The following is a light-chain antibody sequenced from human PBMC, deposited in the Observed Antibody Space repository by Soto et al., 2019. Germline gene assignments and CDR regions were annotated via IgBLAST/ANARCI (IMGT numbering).Light chain of an antibody. CDR3: SSYTSRSTV. CDR1: SSDGDDYKD. J-gene: IGLJ1*01. V-gene: IGLV2-14*01. Sequence: QSVLTQPASVSGSPGQSITISCTGISSDGDDYKDVSWYQQHPGKAPKVMIYEVTYRPAGVSNRFSASKSGNTASLTISGLQAEDEADYYCSSYTSRSTVFATGTKLTVL. CDR2: EVT.